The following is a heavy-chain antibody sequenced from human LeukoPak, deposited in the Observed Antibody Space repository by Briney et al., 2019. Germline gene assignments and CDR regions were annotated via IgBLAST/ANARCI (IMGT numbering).Heavy chain of an antibody. D-gene: IGHD5-24*01. J-gene: IGHJ4*02. CDR1: GFIFRSFA. CDR2: ISGNGRDT. CDR3: TKDQEVATIGASFYS. Sequence: PGGSLRLSCEGSGFIFRSFAMNWVRQVPGKGLEWVSSISGNGRDTYYADSVKGRFTISRDSPKNTLYLQMNSLLTDDTAVYYCTKDQEVATIGASFYSWGQGALVTVSS. V-gene: IGHV3-23*01.